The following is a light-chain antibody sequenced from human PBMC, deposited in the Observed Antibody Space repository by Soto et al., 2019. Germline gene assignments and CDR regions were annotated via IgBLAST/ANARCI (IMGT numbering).Light chain of an antibody. Sequence: DIQMTQSPSTLSASVGDRVTITCRASESIRSWLAWYQQKPGKVPRLLIYRASALESGVPSRFSGGNSGTEFTLTISSLQPDDFAAYYCQQYYTYPWSFGRGTKVEIK. CDR3: QQYYTYPWS. V-gene: IGKV1-5*03. CDR2: RAS. J-gene: IGKJ1*01. CDR1: ESIRSW.